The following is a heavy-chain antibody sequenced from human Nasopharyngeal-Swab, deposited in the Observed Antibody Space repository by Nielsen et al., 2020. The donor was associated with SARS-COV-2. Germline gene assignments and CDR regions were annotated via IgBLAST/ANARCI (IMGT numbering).Heavy chain of an antibody. CDR3: ARRVVAAPYYFDC. CDR2: ITYSGIST. V-gene: IGHV3-23*01. Sequence: GGSLRLSCAASGFTFSNYAMNWVRQAPGKGLEWVSVITYSGISTYYADSVKGRFTISRDNSKNTLYMQMKNLRAEDTDVYYCARRVVAAPYYFDCWGKGTLVTVSS. D-gene: IGHD3-22*01. J-gene: IGHJ4*02. CDR1: GFTFSNYA.